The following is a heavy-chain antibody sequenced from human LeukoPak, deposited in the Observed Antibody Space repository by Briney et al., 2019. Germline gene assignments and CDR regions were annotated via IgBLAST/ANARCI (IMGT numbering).Heavy chain of an antibody. CDR1: GYTFTSYG. CDR2: ISAYNGNT. V-gene: IGHV1-18*01. J-gene: IGHJ4*02. D-gene: IGHD3-10*01. CDR3: AGLRITMVRGVISRESFDY. Sequence: ASVKVSCKASGYTFTSYGIGWVRQAPGQGLEWMGWISAYNGNTNYAQKLQGRVTMTTDTSTSTAYMELRSLRSDDTAVYYCAGLRITMVRGVISRESFDYWGQGTLVTVSS.